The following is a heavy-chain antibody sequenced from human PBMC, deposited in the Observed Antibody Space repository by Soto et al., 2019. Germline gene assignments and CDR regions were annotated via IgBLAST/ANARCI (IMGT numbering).Heavy chain of an antibody. J-gene: IGHJ6*04. CDR2: IIPIFGTE. CDR3: ASPFYDYFPHYSPGMDV. D-gene: IGHD3-16*01. Sequence: QVQLVQSGAEVKKPGSSVKVSCQASGGTFSSYVISWVRHAPGPGLEWMGWIIPIFGTENYAQKFQCRVKIYAEESTSTGYMHLSSLISEDTAEYSCASPFYDYFPHYSPGMDVWGKGTTVTVSS. CDR1: GGTFSSYV. V-gene: IGHV1-69*12.